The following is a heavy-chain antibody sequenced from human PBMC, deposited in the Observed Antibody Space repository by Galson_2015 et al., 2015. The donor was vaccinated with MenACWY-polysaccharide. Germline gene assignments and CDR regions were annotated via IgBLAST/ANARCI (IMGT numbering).Heavy chain of an antibody. Sequence: SLRLSCAASGFTFSIYAMTWVRQAPGKGLEWVSSIGRTGADTYYADSVKGRFTISRDNSKYTVYLQLNSLRAEDTAVYYCANLDYYGSGSSPPPLGSWGQGTLVTVSS. CDR2: IGRTGADT. CDR3: ANLDYYGSGSSPPPLGS. D-gene: IGHD3-10*01. J-gene: IGHJ5*02. CDR1: GFTFSIYA. V-gene: IGHV3-23*01.